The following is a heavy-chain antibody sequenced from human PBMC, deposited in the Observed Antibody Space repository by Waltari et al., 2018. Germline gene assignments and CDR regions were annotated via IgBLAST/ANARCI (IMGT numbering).Heavy chain of an antibody. D-gene: IGHD5-12*01. Sequence: QVQLQESGPGLVRPSQPLSLTCPVSGGSISSGDYYWIWLRQPPGKGLEWIGYIYYSGSTYYNPSLKSRVTISVDTSKNQFSLKLSSVTAADTAVYYCARGRGDIVPTLGYWGQGTLVTVSS. CDR2: IYYSGST. V-gene: IGHV4-30-4*08. CDR3: ARGRGDIVPTLGY. CDR1: GGSISSGDYY. J-gene: IGHJ4*02.